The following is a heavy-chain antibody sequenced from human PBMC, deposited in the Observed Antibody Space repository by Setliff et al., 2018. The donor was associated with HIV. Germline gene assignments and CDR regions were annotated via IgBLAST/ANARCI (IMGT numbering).Heavy chain of an antibody. V-gene: IGHV1-18*01. CDR2: ISAYDGNT. CDR1: GYTFASYG. J-gene: IGHJ4*02. Sequence: ASVKVSCKASGYTFASYGITWVRQAPGQGLEWMGWISAYDGNTNYAQKVRERVTLTTGTATNTAFMELKNLTSADTAVYFCARSDWELVLSSFDYWGQGTQVTVSS. CDR3: ARSDWELVLSSFDY. D-gene: IGHD1-26*01.